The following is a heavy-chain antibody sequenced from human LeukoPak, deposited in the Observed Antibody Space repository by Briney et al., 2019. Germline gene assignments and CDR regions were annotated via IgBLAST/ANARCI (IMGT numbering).Heavy chain of an antibody. D-gene: IGHD6-13*01. V-gene: IGHV5-51*01. CDR2: IYPGDSDT. CDR1: GYSFTTYW. Sequence: GESLKISCQGSGYSFTTYWVGWVRQKPGKGLEWMGIIYPGDSDTRYSPSFQGQVTISADKSISTAYLQWSSLKASDTAMYYCARRVAAAGTNWFDPWGQGTLVTVSS. J-gene: IGHJ5*02. CDR3: ARRVAAAGTNWFDP.